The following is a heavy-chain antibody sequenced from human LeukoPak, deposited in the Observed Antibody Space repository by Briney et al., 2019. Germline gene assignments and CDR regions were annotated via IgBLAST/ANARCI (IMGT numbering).Heavy chain of an antibody. D-gene: IGHD3-3*01. V-gene: IGHV4-38-2*02. CDR2: IYHSGST. CDR1: GYSISSGYY. CDR3: ARDGLYYDFWSGYSLDPKNWFDP. J-gene: IGHJ5*02. Sequence: PSETLSLTCTVSGYSISSGYYWGWIRQPPGKGLEWIGSIYHSGSTYYNPSLKIRVTISVDTSKNQFSLKLSSVTAADTAVYYCARDGLYYDFWSGYSLDPKNWFDPWGQGTLVTVSS.